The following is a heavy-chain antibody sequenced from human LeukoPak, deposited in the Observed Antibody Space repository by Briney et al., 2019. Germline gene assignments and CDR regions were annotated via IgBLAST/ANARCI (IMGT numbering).Heavy chain of an antibody. CDR3: ARDLWFGELSNWFDP. Sequence: PGGSLRLSCAASGFTFSSYSMNWVRQAPGKGLEWVSSISSSSSYIYYADSVKGRFTISRDNAKNSLYLQMNSLRAEDTAVYYCARDLWFGELSNWFDPWGQGTLVTVSS. V-gene: IGHV3-21*01. CDR1: GFTFSSYS. J-gene: IGHJ5*02. D-gene: IGHD3-10*01. CDR2: ISSSSSYI.